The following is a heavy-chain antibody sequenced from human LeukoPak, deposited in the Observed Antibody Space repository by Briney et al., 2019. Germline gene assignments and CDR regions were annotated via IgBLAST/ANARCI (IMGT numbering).Heavy chain of an antibody. CDR1: GDSFTSYW. V-gene: IGHV5-51*01. Sequence: GESLKISCKGSGDSFTSYWIGWVRQMPGKGLERMGIIYPGDSDTRYSPSFQGQVTLSADKSISTAYLQWSSLKASDTALYYCARGTLVRGVINLFDSWGQGTLVTVSS. CDR2: IYPGDSDT. J-gene: IGHJ5*01. CDR3: ARGTLVRGVINLFDS. D-gene: IGHD3-10*01.